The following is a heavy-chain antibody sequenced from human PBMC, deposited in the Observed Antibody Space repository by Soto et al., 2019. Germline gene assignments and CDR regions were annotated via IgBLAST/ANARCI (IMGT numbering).Heavy chain of an antibody. V-gene: IGHV4-31*03. CDR2: IYYSGST. Sequence: SETLSLTCTVSGGSISSGGYYWSWIRQHPGKGLEWIGYIYYSGSTYYNPSLKSRVTISVDTSKNQFSLKLSSVTAADTAVYYCATARETFDPAGYYVNGFDPWGQGTLVTVSS. D-gene: IGHD3-22*01. J-gene: IGHJ5*02. CDR3: ATARETFDPAGYYVNGFDP. CDR1: GGSISSGGYY.